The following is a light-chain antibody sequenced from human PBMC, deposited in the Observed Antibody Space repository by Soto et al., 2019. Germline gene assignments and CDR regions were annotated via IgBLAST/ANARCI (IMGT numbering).Light chain of an antibody. V-gene: IGKV1-27*01. CDR2: AAS. CDR3: QKYNSAAQLT. J-gene: IGKJ4*01. Sequence: DIQMTQSPSSLSASVGDRVTITCRASQGISNYLAWYQQKPGKVPKLLIYAASTLQSGVPSRFSGSGSGTDFTLTNSSLQPEDVATYYCQKYNSAAQLTFGGGTKVEIK. CDR1: QGISNY.